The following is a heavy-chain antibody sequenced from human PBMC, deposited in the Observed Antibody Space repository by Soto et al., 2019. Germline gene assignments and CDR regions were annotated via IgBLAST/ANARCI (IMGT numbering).Heavy chain of an antibody. V-gene: IGHV3-21*01. CDR3: ASDPGRGYYMDV. Sequence: EVQLVESGGGLVKPGGSLRLSCAASGFTFSSYSMNWVRQAPGKGLEWVSSISSSSSYIYYADSVKGRITISRDNAKNSLYLQRNSMTAEDTAVYYCASDPGRGYYMDVWGIGTTVTVSS. CDR2: ISSSSSYI. J-gene: IGHJ6*03. CDR1: GFTFSSYS.